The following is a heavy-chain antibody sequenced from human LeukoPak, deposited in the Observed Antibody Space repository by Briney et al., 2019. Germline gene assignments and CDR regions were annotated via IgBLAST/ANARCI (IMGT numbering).Heavy chain of an antibody. CDR1: GYTFTSYY. Sequence: ASVKVSCKASGYTFTSYYMHWVRQAPGQGLEWMGIINPSGGSTSYAQKFQGRVTMTRDTSTSTVYMELSSLRSEDTVVYYCARGDSSGYYYVGYYYGMDVWGQGTTVTVSS. CDR2: INPSGGST. V-gene: IGHV1-46*01. D-gene: IGHD3-22*01. J-gene: IGHJ6*02. CDR3: ARGDSSGYYYVGYYYGMDV.